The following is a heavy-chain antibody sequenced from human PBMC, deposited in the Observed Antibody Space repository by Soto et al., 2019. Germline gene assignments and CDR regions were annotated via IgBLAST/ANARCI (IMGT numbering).Heavy chain of an antibody. V-gene: IGHV3-23*01. Sequence: EVQLLESGGGLVQPGGSLRLSCAASGFPFSSYAMSWVRQAPGKGLEWVSGITGSGGSTYYADSVKGRFTISRDNYKNTLYVQMNSLRAEDTAVYYCAKPYSEAGTKNFYYWGQGTLVTVSS. CDR1: GFPFSSYA. J-gene: IGHJ4*02. CDR2: ITGSGGST. CDR3: AKPYSEAGTKNFYY. D-gene: IGHD6-19*01.